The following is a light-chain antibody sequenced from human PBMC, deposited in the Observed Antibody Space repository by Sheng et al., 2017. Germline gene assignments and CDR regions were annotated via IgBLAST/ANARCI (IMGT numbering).Light chain of an antibody. CDR1: SSNIGINA. CDR2: YDD. J-gene: IGLJ3*02. Sequence: QSVLTQPPSVSEAPRQRVTISCSGSSSNIGINAVNWYQQLPGEAPKLLIYYDDLLPSGVSDRFSASKSGTSASLAISGLQSEDEADYYCAAWDDSLKGWVFGGGTKLTVL. V-gene: IGLV1-36*01. CDR3: AAWDDSLKGWV.